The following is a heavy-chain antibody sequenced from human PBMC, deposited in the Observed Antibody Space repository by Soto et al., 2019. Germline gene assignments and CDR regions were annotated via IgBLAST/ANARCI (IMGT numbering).Heavy chain of an antibody. D-gene: IGHD2-8*01. CDR3: ARGYCSNGVCYRYIDL. Sequence: LRLSCAASGXTFSDHYTDWVRQAPGKGLEWVGRTRNKANSYTTEYAASVKGRFTISRDDSKNSLYLQMNSLKTEDTAVYYCARGYCSNGVCYRYIDLWGRGTLVTVSS. CDR2: TRNKANSYTT. V-gene: IGHV3-72*01. J-gene: IGHJ2*01. CDR1: GXTFSDHY.